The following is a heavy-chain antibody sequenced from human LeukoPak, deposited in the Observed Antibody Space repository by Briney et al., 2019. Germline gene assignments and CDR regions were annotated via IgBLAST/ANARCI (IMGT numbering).Heavy chain of an antibody. CDR2: ISAYNGNT. CDR3: ARDQQVGMATINAVHAFDI. V-gene: IGHV1-18*01. D-gene: IGHD5-24*01. CDR1: GYTFTSYG. Sequence: ASAKVSCKASGYTFTSYGISWVRQAPGQGLEWMGWISAYNGNTNYAQKLQGRVTMTTDTSTSTAYMELRSLRSDDTAVYYCARDQQVGMATINAVHAFDIWGQGTMVTVSS. J-gene: IGHJ3*02.